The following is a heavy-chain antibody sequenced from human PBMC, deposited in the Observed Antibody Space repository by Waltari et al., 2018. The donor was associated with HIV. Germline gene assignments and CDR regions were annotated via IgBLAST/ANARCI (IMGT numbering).Heavy chain of an antibody. CDR1: GYSFTTYD. V-gene: IGHV1-8*01. CDR2: LSPNSGKT. D-gene: IGHD1-26*01. J-gene: IGHJ4*02. CDR3: ARGLESGSYYAPFDY. Sequence: QVQLVQSGAEVKKPGASVKVSCKASGYSFTTYDIHWVRQATGQGLEWMGWLSPNSGKTGYARKFQGRVTMTRNTSISTAYMELSTLRSEDTAVYYCARGLESGSYYAPFDYWSQGTLVTVSS.